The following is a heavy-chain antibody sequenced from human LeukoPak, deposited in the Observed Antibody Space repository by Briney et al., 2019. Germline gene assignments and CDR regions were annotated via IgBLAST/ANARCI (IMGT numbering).Heavy chain of an antibody. J-gene: IGHJ6*03. D-gene: IGHD3-10*01. V-gene: IGHV3-11*04. CDR3: ARDSITMVRGGRYYYYYMDV. Sequence: YPGGSLRLSCAASGFTFSDSYMTWIRQAPGKGLELLSYISGSASDVNYIDSVRGRFTISRDNAKNSLYLQMNSLRAEDTAVYYCARDSITMVRGGRYYYYYMDVWGKGTTVTVSS. CDR2: ISGSASDV. CDR1: GFTFSDSY.